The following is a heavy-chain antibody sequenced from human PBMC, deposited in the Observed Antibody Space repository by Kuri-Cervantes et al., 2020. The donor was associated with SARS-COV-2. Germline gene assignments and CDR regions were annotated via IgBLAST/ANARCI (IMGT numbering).Heavy chain of an antibody. CDR1: GFTFSSYG. J-gene: IGHJ4*02. D-gene: IGHD2-2*02. V-gene: IGHV3-33*06. CDR2: IWYDGSNK. Sequence: GESLKISCAASGFTFSSYGMHWDRQAPGKGLEWVAVIWYDGSNKYYADSVKGRFTISRDNSKNTLYLQMNSLRAEDTAVYYCAKDGCSSTSCYMGYYFDYWGQGTLVTVSS. CDR3: AKDGCSSTSCYMGYYFDY.